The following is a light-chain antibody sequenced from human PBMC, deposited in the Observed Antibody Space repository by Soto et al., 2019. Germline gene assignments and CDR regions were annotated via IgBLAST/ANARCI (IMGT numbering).Light chain of an antibody. CDR3: QQYQSYSRT. CDR1: QDISKW. J-gene: IGKJ1*01. V-gene: IGKV1-5*01. Sequence: DIQMTQSPSFVSASVGDRFTITCRASQDISKWLAWYQQKPGRAPKILIFAASTLESGVPSRFSGSGSGTEFTLTISSLKPDDFATYYCQQYQSYSRTFGQGTKVDIK. CDR2: AAS.